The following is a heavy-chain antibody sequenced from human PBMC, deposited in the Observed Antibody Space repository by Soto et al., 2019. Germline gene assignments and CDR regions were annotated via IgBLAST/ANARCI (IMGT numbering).Heavy chain of an antibody. CDR3: ASIWFGDFDY. CDR2: FHSSGAT. CDR1: GGSISSADYY. J-gene: IGHJ4*01. V-gene: IGHV4-30-4*01. D-gene: IGHD3-10*01. Sequence: SETLSLTCTVSGGSISSADYYWSWIRQPPGKGLEWIGYFHSSGATYKDPSLKSRVTISVDTSKNQISLKLDSVTAADTAVYYCASIWFGDFDYWAHRTLVPVSS.